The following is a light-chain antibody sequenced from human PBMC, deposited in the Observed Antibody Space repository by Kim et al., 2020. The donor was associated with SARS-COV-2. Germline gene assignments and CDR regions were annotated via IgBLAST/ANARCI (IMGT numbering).Light chain of an antibody. J-gene: IGKJ1*01. CDR1: QSISSW. V-gene: IGKV1-5*03. CDR2: KAS. Sequence: DIQMTQSPPTLSASVGDRVTITCRASQSISSWLAWYQQKSGKAHKLLIYKASTLESGVPSGFSGSGSGTEFTLTISSLQPDDFATYYCQQYNSYPWTFGQWTKVDIK. CDR3: QQYNSYPWT.